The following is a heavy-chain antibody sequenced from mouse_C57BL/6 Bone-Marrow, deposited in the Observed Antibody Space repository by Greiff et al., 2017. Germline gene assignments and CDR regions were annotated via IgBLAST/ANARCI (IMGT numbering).Heavy chain of an antibody. V-gene: IGHV1-55*01. CDR3: ARWYDGYYPSFDY. CDR1: GYTFTSYW. CDR2: IYPGSGST. D-gene: IGHD2-3*01. J-gene: IGHJ2*01. Sequence: QVQLQQPGSELVKPGASVKMSCKASGYTFTSYWITWVKQRPGQGLEWIGDIYPGSGSTNYNEKFKSKATLTVDTSSSTAYMQLSSLTSEDSSVYYCARWYDGYYPSFDYWGQGTTLTVSS.